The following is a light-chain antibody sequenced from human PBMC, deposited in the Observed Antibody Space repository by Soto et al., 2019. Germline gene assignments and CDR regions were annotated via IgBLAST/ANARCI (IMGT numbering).Light chain of an antibody. V-gene: IGKV3-15*01. CDR2: HAS. CDR1: QNVYNN. J-gene: IGKJ4*01. Sequence: ETVMTQSPAALSVSPGERATLSCRASQNVYNNLAWYQQKPGQAPRILIYHASSRATGIPARFSGSGSGTEFTLTISSLQSEDFAVYYCQQYNEWPLTFGGGTKVEIK. CDR3: QQYNEWPLT.